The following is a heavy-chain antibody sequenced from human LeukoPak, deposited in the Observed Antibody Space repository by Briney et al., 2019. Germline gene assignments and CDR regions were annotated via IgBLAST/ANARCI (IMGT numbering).Heavy chain of an antibody. CDR2: ISYDGSNK. J-gene: IGHJ4*02. V-gene: IGHV3-30-3*01. CDR1: GFTFSSYA. Sequence: GRSLRRSCAASGFTFSSYAMHWVRQAPGKGLEWVAVISYDGSNKYYADSVKGRFTISRDNSKNTLYLQMNSLRAEDTAVYYCARDEIVGATTGEDYWGQGTLVTVSS. CDR3: ARDEIVGATTGEDY. D-gene: IGHD1-26*01.